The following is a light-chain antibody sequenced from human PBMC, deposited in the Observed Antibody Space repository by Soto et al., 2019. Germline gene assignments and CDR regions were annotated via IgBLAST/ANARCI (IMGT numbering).Light chain of an antibody. Sequence: EIVMTKSPATLSVSPGETATLSCRASQSVSTYLDGYQHRPGQAPRLLIYDASTRATGIPASFSGSGSGTEFTLAISGVQSEDFAVYACQQGSDWPLFTVGQGTRLEIK. CDR2: DAS. J-gene: IGKJ5*01. V-gene: IGKV3-15*01. CDR3: QQGSDWPLFT. CDR1: QSVSTY.